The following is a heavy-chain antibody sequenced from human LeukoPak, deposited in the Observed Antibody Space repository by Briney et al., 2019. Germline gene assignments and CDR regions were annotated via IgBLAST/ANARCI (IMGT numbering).Heavy chain of an antibody. CDR1: GFTFRSYG. V-gene: IGHV3-30*19. CDR3: ARSPDVAARYYYYGMDV. D-gene: IGHD1-14*01. Sequence: GGSLRLSCAASGFTFRSYGMHWVRQAPGKGLEWVAVISYDGSNKYYADSVKGRFTISRDNSKNTLYLQINSLRAEDTAVYYCARSPDVAARYYYYGMDVWGQGTTVTVSS. CDR2: ISYDGSNK. J-gene: IGHJ6*02.